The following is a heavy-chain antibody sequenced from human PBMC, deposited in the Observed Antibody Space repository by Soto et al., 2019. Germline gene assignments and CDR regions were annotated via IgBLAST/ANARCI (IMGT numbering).Heavy chain of an antibody. CDR2: IDNSGGIT. Sequence: GGSLRLSWAASGFTFSTYAISWVRKAQGKGLEWVSTIDNSGGITYYADSVKGRFTISRDNSKNTLYLQMNSLRAEDTAVYYCAKGGYNYGFLFDCWGQGTLVTVSS. J-gene: IGHJ5*01. CDR3: AKGGYNYGFLFDC. CDR1: GFTFSTYA. V-gene: IGHV3-23*05. D-gene: IGHD5-18*01.